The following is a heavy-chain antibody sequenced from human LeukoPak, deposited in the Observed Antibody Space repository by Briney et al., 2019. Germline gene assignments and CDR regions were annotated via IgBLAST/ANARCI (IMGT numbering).Heavy chain of an antibody. CDR3: ARSGYSSHFDY. D-gene: IGHD5-18*01. Sequence: SETLSLTCTVSGGSISSGSYYWSWIRQPAGKGLEWIGRIYTSGSTNYNPSLKSRVTISVDTSKNQFSLKPSSVTAADTAVYYCARSGYSSHFDYWGQGTLVTVSS. V-gene: IGHV4-61*02. CDR1: GGSISSGSYY. CDR2: IYTSGST. J-gene: IGHJ4*02.